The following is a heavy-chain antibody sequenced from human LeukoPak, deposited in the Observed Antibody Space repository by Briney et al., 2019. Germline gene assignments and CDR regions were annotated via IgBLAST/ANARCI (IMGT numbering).Heavy chain of an antibody. CDR2: ISAYNGNT. CDR1: GYTFTIYG. D-gene: IGHD3-22*01. J-gene: IGHJ6*02. V-gene: IGHV1-18*01. CDR3: ARDEWAGYYDSSGYADGMDV. Sequence: GASVTVSCKASGYTFTIYGISWVRQAPGQGLEWMGWISAYNGNTNYAQKLQGRVTITTDTSTSTAYMELRSLRSDDTAVYYCARDEWAGYYDSSGYADGMDVWGQGTTVTVSS.